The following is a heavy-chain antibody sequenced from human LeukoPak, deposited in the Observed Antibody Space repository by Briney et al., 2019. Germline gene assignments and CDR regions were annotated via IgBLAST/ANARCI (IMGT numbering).Heavy chain of an antibody. V-gene: IGHV4-38-2*02. CDR1: GYSISSVYY. Sequence: PSETLSLTCTVSGYSISSVYYWGWIRPPPGKGLEWIGSIYHSGSTYYNPSLKSRVTISVDTSKNQFSLKLSSVTAADTAVYYCASSYDSSGYYYSRNYYYYYMDVWGKGSTVTVS. CDR2: IYHSGST. CDR3: ASSYDSSGYYYSRNYYYYYMDV. D-gene: IGHD3-22*01. J-gene: IGHJ6*03.